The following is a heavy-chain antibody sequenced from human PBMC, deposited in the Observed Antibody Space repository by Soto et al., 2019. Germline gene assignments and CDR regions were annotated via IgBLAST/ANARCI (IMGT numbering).Heavy chain of an antibody. D-gene: IGHD6-19*01. J-gene: IGHJ4*02. V-gene: IGHV4-34*01. CDR1: NGSFSDYF. CDR2: IKESGFA. CDR3: ARGQSSGPPYDFDT. Sequence: QVHLQQWGAGLLKPSETLSLTCGVYNGSFSDYFWNWIRQPPGKGLEWIGEIKESGFATYNPSLKKRVTISVDTANNQFSPKVTSVTAADTAVYYCARGQSSGPPYDFDTWGQGTLVTVSS.